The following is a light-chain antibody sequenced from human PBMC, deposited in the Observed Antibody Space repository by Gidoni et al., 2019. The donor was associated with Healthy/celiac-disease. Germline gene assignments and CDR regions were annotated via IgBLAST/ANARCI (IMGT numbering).Light chain of an antibody. CDR3: SSYTSSSTVV. Sequence: QSALTQPASVSGSPGQSIIISCTGTSSDVGGYNLVSWYPQHPGKAPKLMIYDVSNRPSGVSNRFSGSKSGNTASLTSSGLQAEDEADYYCSSYTSSSTVVFGGGTKLTVL. CDR2: DVS. J-gene: IGLJ2*01. V-gene: IGLV2-14*03. CDR1: SSDVGGYNL.